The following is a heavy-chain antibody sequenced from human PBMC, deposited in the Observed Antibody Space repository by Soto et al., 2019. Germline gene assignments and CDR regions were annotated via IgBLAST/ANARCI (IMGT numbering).Heavy chain of an antibody. CDR3: VREHWGFSGTWYDY. Sequence: PGGSLRLSCAASQFSFSSYWMHWVRQVPGKGPAWVSRINHDGSKTEYADSVKGRFTISRDNTNNTLYLQMNSLRVEDTAMYYCVREHWGFSGTWYDYWGQGTLVTSPQ. V-gene: IGHV3-74*01. CDR2: INHDGSKT. CDR1: QFSFSSYW. J-gene: IGHJ4*02. D-gene: IGHD6-19*01.